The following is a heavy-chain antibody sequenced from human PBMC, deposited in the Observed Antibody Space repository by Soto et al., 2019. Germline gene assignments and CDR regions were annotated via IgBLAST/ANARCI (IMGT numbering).Heavy chain of an antibody. CDR1: GYTFTSYD. J-gene: IGHJ4*02. Sequence: ASVKVSCKDSGYTFTSYDINWVRQATGQGLEWMGWMNPNSGNTGYAQKFQGRVTMTRNTSISTAYMELSSLRSEGTAVYYCARAVYDSSGSSDYWGQGTLVTVSS. CDR3: ARAVYDSSGSSDY. D-gene: IGHD3-22*01. V-gene: IGHV1-8*01. CDR2: MNPNSGNT.